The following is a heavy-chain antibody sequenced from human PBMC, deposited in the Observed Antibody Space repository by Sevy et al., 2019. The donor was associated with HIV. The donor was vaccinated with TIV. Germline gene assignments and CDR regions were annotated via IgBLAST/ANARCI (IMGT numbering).Heavy chain of an antibody. D-gene: IGHD1-26*01. J-gene: IGHJ4*02. CDR1: GGSITSLY. CDR2: IFYNGHI. CDR3: AGGNAWGRGYS. V-gene: IGHV4-59*08. Sequence: SETLSLTCTVSGGSITSLYWNWIRQPPGKGLEWMANIFYNGHINYNPSLKRRVTLSLETSKNQFSLRRSSVTAADTAMYYCAGGNAWGRGYSWGQGTLVTVSS.